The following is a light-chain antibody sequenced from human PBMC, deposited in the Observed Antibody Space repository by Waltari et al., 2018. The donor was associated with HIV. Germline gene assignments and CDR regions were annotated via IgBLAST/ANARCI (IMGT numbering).Light chain of an antibody. J-gene: IGLJ2*01. CDR2: GDS. CDR1: ELGNKY. CDR3: QAWDSSAMV. Sequence: YELTQPPSVSDSGGQTATITCSGHELGNKYACWYQQKPGQSPILVIYGDSKRPSGIPERFSGSNSGGTATLTISGTQAMDEADYYGQAWDSSAMVFGGGTKLTVL. V-gene: IGLV3-1*01.